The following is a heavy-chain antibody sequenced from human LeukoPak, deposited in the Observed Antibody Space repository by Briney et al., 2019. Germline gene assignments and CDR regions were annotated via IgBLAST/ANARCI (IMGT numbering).Heavy chain of an antibody. Sequence: GGSLRLSCAASGFIFSSYSMNWVRQAPGKGLEWVSSTNSRGSGEYYADSVKGRCTISRDNAKNSLYLQMNSLRAEDTAVYYCAREGSIVPHQDLDSWGQGTLVTVSS. V-gene: IGHV3-21*01. CDR3: AREGSIVPHQDLDS. CDR1: GFIFSSYS. CDR2: TNSRGSGE. D-gene: IGHD2-8*01. J-gene: IGHJ4*02.